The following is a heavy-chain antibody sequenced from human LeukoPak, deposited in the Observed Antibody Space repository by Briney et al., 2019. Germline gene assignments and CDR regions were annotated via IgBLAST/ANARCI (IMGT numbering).Heavy chain of an antibody. V-gene: IGHV4-59*01. CDR1: GGSISSYY. CDR2: IYYSETT. Sequence: SETLSLTCTVSGGSISSYYWSWIRQPPGKRLEWIGYIYYSETTNYNPSLKSRVTISVDTSKNHFSLRLSSVTAADTAVHYCARAKRSTGLVDYWGQGTLVTVSS. D-gene: IGHD5-18*01. J-gene: IGHJ4*02. CDR3: ARAKRSTGLVDY.